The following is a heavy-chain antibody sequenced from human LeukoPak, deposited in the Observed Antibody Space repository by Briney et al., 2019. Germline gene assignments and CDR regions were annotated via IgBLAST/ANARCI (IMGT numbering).Heavy chain of an antibody. J-gene: IGHJ4*02. D-gene: IGHD3-16*01. V-gene: IGHV4-59*08. CDR2: INYIGST. CDR1: GGSISSYY. Sequence: SETLSLTCTVSGGSISSYYWSWIRQPPGKGLEWIGYINYIGSTNYNPSLKSRVTISVDTSKNQFSLKLNSVTAGDTAVYYCARTKKGGPFDYWGQGTLVTVSS. CDR3: ARTKKGGPFDY.